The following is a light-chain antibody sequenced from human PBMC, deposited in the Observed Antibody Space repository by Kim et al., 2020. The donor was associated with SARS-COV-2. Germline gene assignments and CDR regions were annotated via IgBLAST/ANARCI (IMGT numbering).Light chain of an antibody. V-gene: IGLV4-69*01. CDR3: QTWDTGIRV. J-gene: IGLJ3*02. CDR1: SGHSSYA. CDR2: LNSDGSH. Sequence: QPVLTQSPSASASLGASVNLTCTLSSGHSSYAIAWHQQQPEKGPRYLMKLNSDGSHSKGDGIPDRFSGSSSGAERYLTISSLQSEDEADYYCQTWDTGIRVFGGGTKVTVL.